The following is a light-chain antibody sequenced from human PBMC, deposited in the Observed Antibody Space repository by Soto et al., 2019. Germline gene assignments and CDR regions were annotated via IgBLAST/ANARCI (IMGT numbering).Light chain of an antibody. V-gene: IGKV3-15*01. J-gene: IGKJ1*01. Sequence: RLVTQARTSLVLGPGEDLAGHRITSQSVDSNLAWYQQKPGQAPRLLIYGASTRATGISARLSGSVSGTEFTLAISLLHSEYFAADFSQPYNTSTPWTIGQGTKVDIK. CDR2: GAS. CDR1: QSVDSN. CDR3: QPYNTSTPWT.